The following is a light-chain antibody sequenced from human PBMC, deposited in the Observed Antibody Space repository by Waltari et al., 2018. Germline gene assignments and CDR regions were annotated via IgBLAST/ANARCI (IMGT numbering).Light chain of an antibody. J-gene: IGLJ2*01. CDR3: QAWDSSTHVV. Sequence: SYELTQPPSVSVSPGQTASITCSGDKLGDKYACWYQQKPGQSPVLVIYQDSKRPSGLPERFSGSNPGNTATLTISGTQAMDEADYCCQAWDSSTHVVFGGGTKLTVL. CDR2: QDS. V-gene: IGLV3-1*01. CDR1: KLGDKY.